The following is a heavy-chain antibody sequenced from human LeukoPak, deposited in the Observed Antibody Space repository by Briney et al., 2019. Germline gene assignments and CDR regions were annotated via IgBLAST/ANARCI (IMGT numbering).Heavy chain of an antibody. Sequence: GGSLRLSCAASGFTFRSHDMSWVRQAPGKGLEWVSGISASGGSTFYADSVKGRFTISRDNAKNSLYLQMNSLRAEDTAVCYCARDPSNGGNDYWGQGTLVTVSS. J-gene: IGHJ4*02. V-gene: IGHV3-23*01. CDR3: ARDPSNGGNDY. CDR1: GFTFRSHD. CDR2: ISASGGST. D-gene: IGHD4-23*01.